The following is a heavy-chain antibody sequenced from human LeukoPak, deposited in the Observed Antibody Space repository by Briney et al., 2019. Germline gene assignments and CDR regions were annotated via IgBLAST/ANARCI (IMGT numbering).Heavy chain of an antibody. CDR1: GGTFSSYA. D-gene: IGHD2-2*01. Sequence: ASVKVSCKASGGTFSSYAISWVRQAPGQGLEWMGGIIPIFGTANYAQKFQGRVTITADKSTSAAYMELSSLRSEDTAVYYCARADPSRGLYYYYGMDVWGKGTTVTDSS. V-gene: IGHV1-69*06. CDR2: IIPIFGTA. J-gene: IGHJ6*04. CDR3: ARADPSRGLYYYYGMDV.